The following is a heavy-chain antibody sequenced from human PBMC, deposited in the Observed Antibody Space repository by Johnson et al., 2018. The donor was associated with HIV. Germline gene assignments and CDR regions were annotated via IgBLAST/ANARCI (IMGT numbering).Heavy chain of an antibody. V-gene: IGHV3-13*01. Sequence: MLLVESGGGFVQPGGSLRLSCAASGFTFSSYDMHWVRQATGKGLEWVSAIGTAGDTYYPGSVKGRFTISRENAKNSLYLQMNSLRAGDTAVYYCARDGRDLVTRGSFDVWGQGTVVTVSS. CDR3: ARDGRDLVTRGSFDV. J-gene: IGHJ3*01. CDR2: IGTAGDT. CDR1: GFTFSSYD. D-gene: IGHD3-9*01.